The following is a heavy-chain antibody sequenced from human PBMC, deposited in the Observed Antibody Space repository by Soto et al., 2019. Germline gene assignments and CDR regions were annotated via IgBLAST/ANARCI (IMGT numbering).Heavy chain of an antibody. V-gene: IGHV3-23*01. D-gene: IGHD3-16*02. Sequence: GESLKISCAASGFTFSSYAMSWVRQAPGKGLEWVSAIRGSGGSTYYADSVKGRFTISRDNSKDTLYLQMNSLRAEDTAVYYCEKVPHASPSHYVWGSYRYGFDYWGQGTLVTVSS. CDR2: IRGSGGST. J-gene: IGHJ4*02. CDR3: EKVPHASPSHYVWGSYRYGFDY. CDR1: GFTFSSYA.